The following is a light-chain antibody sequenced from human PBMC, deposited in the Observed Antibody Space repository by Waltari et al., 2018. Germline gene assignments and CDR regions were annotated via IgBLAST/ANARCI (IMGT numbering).Light chain of an antibody. J-gene: IGLJ1*01. CDR1: NSDVGNYNL. CDR2: DTT. CDR3: CAYAGSSIYV. V-gene: IGLV2-23*01. Sequence: QSALTQPAAVSGSPGQSITISCAGSNSDVGNYNLVSWYQQHPGVAPKLLIFDTTKRPSGVSDRFSGSRSGNTASLTISGLQAEDEAEYSCCAYAGSSIYVFGSGTRVTVL.